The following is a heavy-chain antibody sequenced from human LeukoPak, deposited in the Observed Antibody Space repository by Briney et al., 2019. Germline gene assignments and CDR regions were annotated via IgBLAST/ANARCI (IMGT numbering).Heavy chain of an antibody. D-gene: IGHD1-1*01. CDR3: ARLKDGAGTDY. J-gene: IGHJ4*02. CDR1: GFTFSSYA. Sequence: GGSLRLSCAASGFTFSSYAMSWVRQAPGKGLERVSSISGSGAVTYYTDSVKGRFTFSRDNSRNMAYLQMNSLRAEDTAVYYCARLKDGAGTDYWGQGTLVTVSS. V-gene: IGHV3-23*01. CDR2: ISGSGAVT.